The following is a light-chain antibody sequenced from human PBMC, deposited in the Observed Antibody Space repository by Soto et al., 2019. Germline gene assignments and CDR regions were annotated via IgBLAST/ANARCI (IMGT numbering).Light chain of an antibody. Sequence: QSVLTQPPSASGSPGQSVTISCTGTSSDLDAYNYVSWYQQHPGKAPKLMIYEVTKRPSGVPDRFSGSKSGNTPSLTVSGLQGEDEADHYCRSNQGRYNFVFGGGTTLTVL. CDR3: RSNQGRYNFV. J-gene: IGLJ3*02. CDR1: SSDLDAYNY. V-gene: IGLV2-8*01. CDR2: EVT.